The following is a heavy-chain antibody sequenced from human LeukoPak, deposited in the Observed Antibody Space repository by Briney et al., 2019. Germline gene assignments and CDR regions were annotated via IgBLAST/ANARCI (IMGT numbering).Heavy chain of an antibody. CDR3: AKGYCGSTNCYGDY. V-gene: IGHV3-23*01. J-gene: IGHJ4*02. Sequence: GGSLRLSCVASGFTFSSYWMHWVRQDPRKGLVWVSGISGSDGSTYYADSVKGRFTISRDNSKNTLYLQMNSPRAEDTAVYYCAKGYCGSTNCYGDYWGQGTLVTVSS. CDR1: GFTFSSYW. D-gene: IGHD2-2*01. CDR2: ISGSDGST.